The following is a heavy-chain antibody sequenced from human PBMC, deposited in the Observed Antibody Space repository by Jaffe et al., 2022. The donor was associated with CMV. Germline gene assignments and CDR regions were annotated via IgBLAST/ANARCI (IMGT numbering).Heavy chain of an antibody. D-gene: IGHD1-20*01. Sequence: QVQLQQWGAGLLKPSETLSLTCAVYGGSFSGYYWSWIRQPPGKGLEWIGEINHSGSTNYNPSLKSRVTISVDTSKNQFSLKLSSVTAADTAVYYCARGRPKITRSYYYYMDVWGKGTTVTVSS. J-gene: IGHJ6*03. CDR3: ARGRPKITRSYYYYMDV. CDR2: INHSGST. CDR1: GGSFSGYY. V-gene: IGHV4-34*01.